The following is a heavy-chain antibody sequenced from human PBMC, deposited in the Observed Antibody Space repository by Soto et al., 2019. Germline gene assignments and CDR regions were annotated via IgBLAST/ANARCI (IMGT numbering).Heavy chain of an antibody. CDR1: GDSIRSGTYS. J-gene: IGHJ4*02. CDR2: FWSTGNT. D-gene: IGHD3-22*01. V-gene: IGHV4-39*01. Sequence: SETLSLTCTVSGDSIRSGTYSWDWIRQSPGKGLEWIGCFWSTGNTYYNPSLKSRVTISVDTSKNQFSLKLSSVTAADTAVYYCASAYYYDSSGSYYPLPPPFWGQGTLVTAPQ. CDR3: ASAYYYDSSGSYYPLPPPF.